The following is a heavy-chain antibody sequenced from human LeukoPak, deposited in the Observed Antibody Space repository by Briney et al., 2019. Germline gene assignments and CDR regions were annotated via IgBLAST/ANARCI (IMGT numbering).Heavy chain of an antibody. CDR3: ARSQGVYPEYFQH. Sequence: ASVKVSCKAPGYTFTSYYMHWVRQAPGQGLEWMGIINPSGGGTSYAQKFQGRVTMTRDTSTSTVYMELSSLRSEDTAVYYCARSQGVYPEYFQHWGQGTLVTVSS. V-gene: IGHV1-46*01. J-gene: IGHJ1*01. CDR1: GYTFTSYY. D-gene: IGHD5/OR15-5a*01. CDR2: INPSGGGT.